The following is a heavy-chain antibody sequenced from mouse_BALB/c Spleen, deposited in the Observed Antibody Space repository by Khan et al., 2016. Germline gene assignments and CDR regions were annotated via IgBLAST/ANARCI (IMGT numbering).Heavy chain of an antibody. D-gene: IGHD2-14*01. V-gene: IGHV9-3-1*01. CDR1: GYTFTNYG. CDR3: ARGDYRYDVDDY. Sequence: QIQLVQSGPELKKPGETVKISCKASGYTFTNYGMNWVKQAPGKGLKWMGWINTYTGEPTYADDFKGRFAFSLETSASTADLQINNLKNEDTATYFCARGDYRYDVDDYWGQGTTLTVSA. CDR2: INTYTGEP. J-gene: IGHJ2*01.